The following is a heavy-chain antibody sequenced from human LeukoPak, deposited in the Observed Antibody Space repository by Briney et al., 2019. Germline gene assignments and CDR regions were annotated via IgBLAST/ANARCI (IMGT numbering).Heavy chain of an antibody. CDR3: AKDRPLPRRGYSYLFDY. V-gene: IGHV3-30*02. CDR2: YDGSNK. J-gene: IGHJ4*02. Sequence: YDGSNKYYADSVKGRFTISRDNSKNTLYLQMNSLRAEDTAVYYCAKDRPLPRRGYSYLFDYWGQGTLVTVSS. D-gene: IGHD5-18*01.